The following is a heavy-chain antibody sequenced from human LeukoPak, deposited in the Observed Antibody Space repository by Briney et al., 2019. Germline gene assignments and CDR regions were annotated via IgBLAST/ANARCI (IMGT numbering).Heavy chain of an antibody. CDR3: ARRICSSTSCYTGQFDY. J-gene: IGHJ4*02. CDR2: IYHSGCT. D-gene: IGHD2-2*02. CDR1: GYSISSGYY. V-gene: IGHV4-38-2*01. Sequence: AETLSLTCAVSGYSISSGYYWGWIRQPPGKGLEWIGSIYHSGCTYYNPSLKSRVTISVDTSKNQFSLKLSSVTAADTAVYYCARRICSSTSCYTGQFDYWGQGTLVTVSS.